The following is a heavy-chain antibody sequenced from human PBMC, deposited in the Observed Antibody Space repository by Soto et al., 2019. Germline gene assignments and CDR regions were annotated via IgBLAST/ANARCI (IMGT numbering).Heavy chain of an antibody. Sequence: GGSLRLSCAASGFTFSNYWMSWVRQAPGKGLEWVANIKEDGSEKKYVDSVKGRFTISRDNAKNSLYLQMNSLRAEDTAVYYCARTTYLDYWGQGTLVTVSS. CDR2: IKEDGSEK. V-gene: IGHV3-7*03. CDR1: GFTFSNYW. D-gene: IGHD4-17*01. CDR3: ARTTYLDY. J-gene: IGHJ4*02.